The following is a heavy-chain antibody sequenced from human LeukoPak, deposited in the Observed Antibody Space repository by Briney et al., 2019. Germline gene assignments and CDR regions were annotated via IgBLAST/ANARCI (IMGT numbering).Heavy chain of an antibody. D-gene: IGHD1-26*01. J-gene: IGHJ4*02. CDR2: INPNSGGP. V-gene: IGHV1-2*02. Sequence: ASVKVSSEASGYTFTGHYIHWVRQAPGQGLEWMGCINPNSGGPKYAQKFQGRVTMTRDTFISTAYMEVSSLRSDNTAVYYCAKVLGAATHYLDYWGQGTLVTVSS. CDR1: GYTFTGHY. CDR3: AKVLGAATHYLDY.